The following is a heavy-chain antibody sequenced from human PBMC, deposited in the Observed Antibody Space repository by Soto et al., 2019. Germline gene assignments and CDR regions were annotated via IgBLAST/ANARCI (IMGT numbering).Heavy chain of an antibody. CDR2: IIPIFGTA. J-gene: IGHJ6*02. D-gene: IGHD3-22*01. CDR1: GDTFSSYA. CDR3: ARDGSGYRSRASPMDV. V-gene: IGHV1-69*01. Sequence: QVQLVQSGAEVKKPGSSVKVSCKASGDTFSSYAISWVRQAPGQGLEWMGGIIPIFGTANYAQKFQGRVTITADESTSTAYMELSSLRSEDTGVYYCARDGSGYRSRASPMDVWGQGTKVSVSS.